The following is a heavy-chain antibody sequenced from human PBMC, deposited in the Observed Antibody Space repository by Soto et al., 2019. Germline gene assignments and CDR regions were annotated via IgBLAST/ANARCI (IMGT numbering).Heavy chain of an antibody. D-gene: IGHD2-2*01. CDR1: GYTFTGDG. CDR2: ISAYFGKA. J-gene: IGHJ6*02. Sequence: ASVKGSCKASGYTFTGDGIGWVRQAPGQGLEWMGWISAYFGKANYAQKLQGRVTITTDESTSTAYMELSSLRSEDTAVYYCARDCSSTSCYSRSLYYYYGMDVWGQGTTVTVSS. V-gene: IGHV1-18*01. CDR3: ARDCSSTSCYSRSLYYYYGMDV.